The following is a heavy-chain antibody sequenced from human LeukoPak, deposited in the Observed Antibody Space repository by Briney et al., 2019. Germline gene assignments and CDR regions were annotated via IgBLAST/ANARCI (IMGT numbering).Heavy chain of an antibody. CDR2: IYSGGST. CDR1: GFTVSSNY. Sequence: GGSLRLSCAASGFTVSSNYMSWVRQAPGKGLEWVSVIYSGGSTYYADSVKGRFTISRDNSKNTLYLQMNSLRAEDTAVYYRAREYSSSSGDYWGQGTLVTVSS. D-gene: IGHD6-6*01. J-gene: IGHJ4*02. V-gene: IGHV3-66*01. CDR3: AREYSSSSGDY.